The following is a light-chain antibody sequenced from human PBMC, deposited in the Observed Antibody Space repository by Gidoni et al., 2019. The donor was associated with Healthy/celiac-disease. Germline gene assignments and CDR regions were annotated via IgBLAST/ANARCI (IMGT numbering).Light chain of an antibody. CDR3: QQYDNLPYT. J-gene: IGKJ2*01. CDR1: RDITKY. CDR2: DAS. Sequence: DIQMNQSPSSLSASVGDRVTITCQASRDITKYLNWYQQKPGKAPKLLIYDASNLQAGVPSRFSGSGSGTHFTFTISSLLPEDFATYYCQQYDNLPYTFGQGTKLEIK. V-gene: IGKV1-33*01.